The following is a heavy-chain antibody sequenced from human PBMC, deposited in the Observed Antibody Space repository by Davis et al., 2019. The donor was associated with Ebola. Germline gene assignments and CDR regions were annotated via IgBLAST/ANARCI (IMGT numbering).Heavy chain of an antibody. Sequence: HTGGSLRLSCAASGFTFRTYWMHWVRQAPGKGPVWVSRINPDGDRTGYADSVKGRFTISRDNAKNTLYLQMNSLRPEDTAVYYCARDSDDYSFDYWGQGTLVTVSS. J-gene: IGHJ4*02. D-gene: IGHD4-11*01. V-gene: IGHV3-74*01. CDR1: GFTFRTYW. CDR3: ARDSDDYSFDY. CDR2: INPDGDRT.